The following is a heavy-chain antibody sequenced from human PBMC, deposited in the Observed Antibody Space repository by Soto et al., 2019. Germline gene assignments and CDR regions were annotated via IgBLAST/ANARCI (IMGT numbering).Heavy chain of an antibody. Sequence: LRLSCAGSGFTFSSYGIHWVRQAPGKGLEWVALISYDGGNEKYTESVKDRFTISRDDSHNVAYLQMSSLRTEDTAMYYCAKDRYSGTYPTDFDYWGQGSLVTVSS. D-gene: IGHD1-26*01. CDR1: GFTFSSYG. J-gene: IGHJ4*02. CDR3: AKDRYSGTYPTDFDY. CDR2: ISYDGGNE. V-gene: IGHV3-30*18.